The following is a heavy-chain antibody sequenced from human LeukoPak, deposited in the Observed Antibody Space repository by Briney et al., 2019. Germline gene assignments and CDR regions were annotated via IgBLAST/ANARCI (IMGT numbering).Heavy chain of an antibody. J-gene: IGHJ4*02. CDR3: AREQGYYDSSGYYYDY. CDR2: INHSGST. V-gene: IGHV4-34*01. Sequence: SETLSLTCAVYGGSLSGYYWSWIRQPPGKGLEWIGEINHSGSTNYNPSLKSRVTISVDTSKNQFSLKLSSVTAADTAVYYCAREQGYYDSSGYYYDYWGQGTLVTVSS. D-gene: IGHD3-22*01. CDR1: GGSLSGYY.